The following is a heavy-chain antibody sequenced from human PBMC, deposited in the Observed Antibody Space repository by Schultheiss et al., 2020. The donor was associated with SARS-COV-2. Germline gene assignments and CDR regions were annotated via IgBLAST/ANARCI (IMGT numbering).Heavy chain of an antibody. V-gene: IGHV1-18*04. CDR1: GYTFTSHG. CDR3: AKYRGWYARPPLLFDY. J-gene: IGHJ4*02. CDR2: ISGYNGYT. Sequence: ASVKVSCKTSGYTFTSHGISWVRQAPGQGLEWMGWISGYNGYTDYAQKFQGRITMTTDTSTSTAYMELRSLRSDDTAVYYCAKYRGWYARPPLLFDYWGQGILVTVSS. D-gene: IGHD6-19*01.